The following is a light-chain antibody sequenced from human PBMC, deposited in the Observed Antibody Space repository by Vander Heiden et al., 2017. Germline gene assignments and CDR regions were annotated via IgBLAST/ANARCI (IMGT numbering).Light chain of an antibody. Sequence: QSALPQPASVSGSPGQSITISCTGTSSDVGSYNLVSWHQQHPGKAHKLMIYEVSKRPSGVSNRFSGSKSGNTASLTISGLQAEDEADYYCCSYAGSSTWVFGGGTKLTVL. CDR3: CSYAGSSTWV. CDR2: EVS. J-gene: IGLJ3*02. V-gene: IGLV2-23*02. CDR1: SSDVGSYNL.